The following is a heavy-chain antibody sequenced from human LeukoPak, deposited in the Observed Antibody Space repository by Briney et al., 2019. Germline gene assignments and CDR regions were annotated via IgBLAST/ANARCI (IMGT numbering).Heavy chain of an antibody. CDR3: ARDLYDSSGYYYGLYYYYGMDV. CDR2: IYTSGST. V-gene: IGHV4-4*07. D-gene: IGHD3-22*01. Sequence: KPSETLSLTCSVSGGSISSHYWSWIRQPAGKGLEWIGRIYTSGSTNYNPSLKSRVTMSVDTSKNQFSLKLSSVTAADTAVYYCARDLYDSSGYYYGLYYYYGMDVWGQGATVTVSS. J-gene: IGHJ6*02. CDR1: GGSISSHY.